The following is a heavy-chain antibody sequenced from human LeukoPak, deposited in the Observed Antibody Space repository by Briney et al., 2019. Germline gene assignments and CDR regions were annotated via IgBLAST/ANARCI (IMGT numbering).Heavy chain of an antibody. CDR1: GYTFTSYG. Sequence: ASVKVSCKASGYTFTSYGITWVRQAPGQGLEWMGWISAYNGNTNSAQKLQGRVTMTTDTSTSTVYMELRSLRSDDTAVYYCARDGVSVYTAMDPAFDYWGQGTLVTVSS. V-gene: IGHV1-18*01. D-gene: IGHD5-18*01. J-gene: IGHJ4*02. CDR2: ISAYNGNT. CDR3: ARDGVSVYTAMDPAFDY.